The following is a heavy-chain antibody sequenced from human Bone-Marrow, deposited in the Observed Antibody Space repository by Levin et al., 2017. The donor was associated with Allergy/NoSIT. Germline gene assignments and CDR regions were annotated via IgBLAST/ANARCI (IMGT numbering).Heavy chain of an antibody. J-gene: IGHJ6*02. CDR3: AKDLSAVPAANYYYAMDV. D-gene: IGHD2-2*01. CDR2: TSDSGGST. V-gene: IGHV3-23*01. CDR1: GFTFSSYA. Sequence: PGGSLRLSCAASGFTFSSYAMNWVRQAPGKGLEWVSGTSDSGGSTYYADSVKGRFTISRDNSKNTLYLQVNSLRAEDTAVYYCAKDLSAVPAANYYYAMDVWGPGTTVTVSS.